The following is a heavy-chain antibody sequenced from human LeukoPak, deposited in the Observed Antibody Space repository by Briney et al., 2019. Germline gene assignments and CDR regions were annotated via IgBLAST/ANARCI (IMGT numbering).Heavy chain of an antibody. CDR1: GLTFGTSA. J-gene: IGHJ5*02. V-gene: IGHV3-30-3*01. CDR3: VRGVGYTLLS. D-gene: IGHD1-1*01. CDR2: VSFDGSSE. Sequence: PGGSLRLSCADSGLTFGTSAMHWARQAPGKGLEWVAVVSFDGSSEKYADSVRGRFTVSGDNSKKMLYLQMNSLSREDTAVYYCVRGVGYTLLSWGQGTLVTVSS.